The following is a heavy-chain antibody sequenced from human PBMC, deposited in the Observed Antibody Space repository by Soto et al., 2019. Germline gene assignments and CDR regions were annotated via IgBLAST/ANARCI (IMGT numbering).Heavy chain of an antibody. CDR3: ARDRRDVGATRGGNDAFDI. CDR2: IYSGGST. D-gene: IGHD1-26*01. CDR1: GFTVSSNY. V-gene: IGHV3-53*01. J-gene: IGHJ3*02. Sequence: GGSLRLSCAASGFTVSSNYMSWVRQAPGKGLEWVSVIYSGGSTYYADSMKGRFTISRDNSKNTLYLHMNSLGAEDPAVYYCARDRRDVGATRGGNDAFDIWGQGTMVTVSS.